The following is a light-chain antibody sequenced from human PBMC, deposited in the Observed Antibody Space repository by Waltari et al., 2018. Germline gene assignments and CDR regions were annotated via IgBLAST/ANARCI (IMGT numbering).Light chain of an antibody. V-gene: IGKV3-20*01. CDR3: QQYGSSVMYT. J-gene: IGKJ2*01. CDR2: GAS. Sequence: VLTQSPGTLSLSPGERATIPCRASQRLNKTYLAWYQQTPGQAPRLLIYGASSRAAGIPDRFSGSGSGTDFTLTISRLEPEDFAVYYCQQYGSSVMYTFGQGTKLEIK. CDR1: QRLNKTY.